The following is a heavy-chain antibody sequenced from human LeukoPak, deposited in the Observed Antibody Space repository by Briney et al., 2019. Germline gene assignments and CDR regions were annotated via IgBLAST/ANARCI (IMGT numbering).Heavy chain of an antibody. CDR3: AGANYDSSGVH. J-gene: IGHJ4*02. Sequence: SETLSLTCTVSGGSISSYYWSWIRQPPGKGLEWIGYIYYSGSTNYNPSPKSRVTISVDTSKNQFSLKLSSVTAADTAVYYCAGANYDSSGVHWGQGTLVTVSS. V-gene: IGHV4-59*01. CDR2: IYYSGST. CDR1: GGSISSYY. D-gene: IGHD3-22*01.